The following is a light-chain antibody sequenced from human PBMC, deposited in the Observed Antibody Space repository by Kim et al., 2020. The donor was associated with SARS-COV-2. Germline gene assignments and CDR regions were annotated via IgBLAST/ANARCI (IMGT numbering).Light chain of an antibody. V-gene: IGLV3-19*01. CDR2: GTD. CDR3: VTRHNSGNRLL. Sequence: ALLRQVGSTRRQDNIRRFHAGWYQQQTARAPLLLVFGTDSRSPGIPDRFSGSTTGDVASLTIAAAQEADDADYYCVTRHNSGNRLLFGGGTKLTVL. J-gene: IGLJ2*01. CDR1: NIRRFH.